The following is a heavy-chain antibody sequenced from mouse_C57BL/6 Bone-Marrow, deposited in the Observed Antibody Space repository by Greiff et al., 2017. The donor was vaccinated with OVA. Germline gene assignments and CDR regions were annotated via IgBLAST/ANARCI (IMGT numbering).Heavy chain of an antibody. D-gene: IGHD1-1*01. V-gene: IGHV1-9*01. Sequence: VQLQQSGAELMKPGASVKLSCKATGYTFTGYWIEWVKQRPGHGLEWIGEILTGSGSTNYNEKLKGKATFTADTSANTAYMQLSSLTTEDSAIYYCARRGLYGSRYWGQGTTLTVSS. J-gene: IGHJ2*01. CDR3: ARRGLYGSRY. CDR2: ILTGSGST. CDR1: GYTFTGYW.